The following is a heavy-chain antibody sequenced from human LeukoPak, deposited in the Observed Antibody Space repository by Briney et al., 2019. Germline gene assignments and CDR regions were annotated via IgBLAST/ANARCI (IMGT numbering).Heavy chain of an antibody. V-gene: IGHV4-4*07. CDR2: IYTSGST. Sequence: PSETLSLTCTVSGGSISSYYWSWIRQPAGKGLEWIGRIYTSGSTNYNPSLKSRVTMSVDTSKNQFSLKLSSVTAADTAVHYCARDAYYYGSGSYDPNYYYYMDVWGKGTTVTVSS. CDR3: ARDAYYYGSGSYDPNYYYYMDV. CDR1: GGSISSYY. J-gene: IGHJ6*03. D-gene: IGHD3-10*01.